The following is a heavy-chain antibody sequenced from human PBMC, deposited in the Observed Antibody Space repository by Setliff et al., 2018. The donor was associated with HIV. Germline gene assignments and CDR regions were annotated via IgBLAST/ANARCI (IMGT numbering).Heavy chain of an antibody. CDR3: ARDGRHDRNRWYVTHQYFKY. J-gene: IGHJ1*01. CDR2: IYSSGRT. D-gene: IGHD2-15*01. CDR1: GGSSSSRSYY. V-gene: IGHV4-39*07. Sequence: SETLSLTCTVSGGSSSSRSYYWGWIRKPPGKGLEWIGSIYSSGRTYYNPSLKSQVTISVDTSKKQLSLRLSSVTAADTAVYYCARDGRHDRNRWYVTHQYFKYWGQGTLVTSPQ.